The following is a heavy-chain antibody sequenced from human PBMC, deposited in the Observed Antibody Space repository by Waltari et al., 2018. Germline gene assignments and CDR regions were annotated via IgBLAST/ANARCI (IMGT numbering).Heavy chain of an antibody. V-gene: IGHV3-33*01. CDR2: ILYDGSNK. CDR3: ARDRRGGSYPGDY. Sequence: QVQLVESGGGVVQPGRSLRLSCAASGFNFSSYGMHWVRQAPGKGLEWVAVILYDGSNKYYADSVKGRFTISRDNSKNTLYLQMNSLRAEDTAVYYCARDRRGGSYPGDYWGQGTLVTVSS. CDR1: GFNFSSYG. D-gene: IGHD1-26*01. J-gene: IGHJ4*02.